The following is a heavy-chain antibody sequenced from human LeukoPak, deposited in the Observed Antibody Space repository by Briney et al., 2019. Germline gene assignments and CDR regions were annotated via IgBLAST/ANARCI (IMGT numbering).Heavy chain of an antibody. CDR1: GFTFSSYE. CDR3: TRVGQSYSSSGQALDH. J-gene: IGHJ4*02. Sequence: GGSLRLSCAASGFTFSSYEINWVRQAPGKGLEGISYISGSGDTAYYADSVKGRFTMSRDNAKNSLYMQMNSLGAEETAVYYCTRVGQSYSSSGQALDHWGQGTLVTVSS. CDR2: ISGSGDTA. V-gene: IGHV3-48*03. D-gene: IGHD3-22*01.